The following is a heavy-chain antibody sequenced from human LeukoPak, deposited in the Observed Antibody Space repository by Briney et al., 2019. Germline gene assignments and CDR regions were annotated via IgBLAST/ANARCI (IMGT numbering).Heavy chain of an antibody. V-gene: IGHV4-34*01. Sequence: SETLSLTCAVYGGPFSGYYWSWIRQPPGKGLEWIGEINHSGSTNYNPSLKSRVTISVDTSKNQFSLKLSSVTAADTAVYYCARGKGTRIAAAGSRNYYYYMDVWGKGTTVTVSS. CDR2: INHSGST. CDR1: GGPFSGYY. D-gene: IGHD6-13*01. CDR3: ARGKGTRIAAAGSRNYYYYMDV. J-gene: IGHJ6*03.